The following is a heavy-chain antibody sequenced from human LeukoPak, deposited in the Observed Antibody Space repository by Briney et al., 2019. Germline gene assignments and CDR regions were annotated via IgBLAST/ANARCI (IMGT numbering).Heavy chain of an antibody. J-gene: IGHJ5*02. Sequence: ASVKVSCKASGYTFTSYYMHWVRQAPGQGLEWMGIINPSGGSTSYAQKFQGRVTMTRDMSTSTVYMELSSLRSEDTAVYYCARDPQGIDSSGYYYVRVNWFDPWGQGTLVTVSS. CDR2: INPSGGST. CDR1: GYTFTSYY. CDR3: ARDPQGIDSSGYYYVRVNWFDP. V-gene: IGHV1-46*01. D-gene: IGHD3-22*01.